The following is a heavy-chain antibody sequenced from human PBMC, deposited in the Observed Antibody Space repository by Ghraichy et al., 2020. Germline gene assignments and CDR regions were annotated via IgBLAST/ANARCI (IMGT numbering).Heavy chain of an antibody. D-gene: IGHD3-10*01. J-gene: IGHJ3*01. CDR1: EFTFDGYP. CDR2: LGADGRST. CDR3: AKEGGRLGEGAFDV. Sequence: LSLTCAVSEFTFDGYPMTWVRQAPGKGLAWVSTLGADGRSTFYADSVKGRFTISRDKSKRTMYLQMNSLRADDTAVYYCAKEGGRLGEGAFDVWGQGTKVTVSS. V-gene: IGHV3-23*01.